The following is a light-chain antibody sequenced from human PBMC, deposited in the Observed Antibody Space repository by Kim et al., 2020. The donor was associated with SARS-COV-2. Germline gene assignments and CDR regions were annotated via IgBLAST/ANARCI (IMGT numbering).Light chain of an antibody. CDR1: SGHSSYA. CDR2: LNSDGSH. CDR3: QTWGTGIPV. Sequence: QPVLTQSPSASASLGASVKLTCTLSSGHSSYAIAWHQQQPEKGPRYLMKLNSDGSHSKGDGIPDRFSGSSSGAERYLTISSLQSEDEADYYCQTWGTGIPVFGGGTQRTVL. V-gene: IGLV4-69*01. J-gene: IGLJ3*02.